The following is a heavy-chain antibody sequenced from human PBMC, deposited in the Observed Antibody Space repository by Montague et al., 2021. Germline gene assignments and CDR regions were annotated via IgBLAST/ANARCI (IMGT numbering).Heavy chain of an antibody. D-gene: IGHD6-13*01. CDR1: GDSLSSVGYA. V-gene: IGHV4-31*03. CDR2: MYYSGST. J-gene: IGHJ4*02. CDR3: ARGRLAAGDFDY. Sequence: TLSLTCTVSGDSLSSVGYAWTWIPQHPGKGLECIGYMYYSGSTYYNPSLESRVTISGNTSQNHFTLRLTSVTAADTAVYYCARGRLAAGDFDYWGQGTLVTVSS.